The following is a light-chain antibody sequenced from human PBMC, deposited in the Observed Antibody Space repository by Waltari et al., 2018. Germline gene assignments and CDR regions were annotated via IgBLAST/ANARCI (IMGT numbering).Light chain of an antibody. CDR2: KAS. Sequence: DIQMTQSPSTLSASVGDRVTITCRASQSISSWLAWYQQKPGKAPKLLIYKASSLESGVPSRFSGIGSGTEFTLTISSLQPDDFATYYCQQYNSYPSTFGPGTKVDIK. J-gene: IGKJ3*01. V-gene: IGKV1-5*03. CDR3: QQYNSYPST. CDR1: QSISSW.